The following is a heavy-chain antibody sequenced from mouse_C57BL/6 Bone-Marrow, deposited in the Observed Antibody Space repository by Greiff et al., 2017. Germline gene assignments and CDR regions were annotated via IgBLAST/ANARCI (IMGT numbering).Heavy chain of an antibody. J-gene: IGHJ4*01. CDR3: TRYDYVYYYAMDY. CDR2: IDPEDGDT. V-gene: IGHV14-1*01. D-gene: IGHD2-4*01. Sequence: VQLQQSGAELVRPGASVKLSCTASGFNIKDYYMHWVKQRPEQGLEWIGRIDPEDGDTEYAPKFQGKATMTADTCSNTAYLQLSSLTSEDAAVYYCTRYDYVYYYAMDYWGQGTSVTVSS. CDR1: GFNIKDYY.